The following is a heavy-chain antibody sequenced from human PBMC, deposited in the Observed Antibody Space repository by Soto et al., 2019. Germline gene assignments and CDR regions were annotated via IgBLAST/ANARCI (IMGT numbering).Heavy chain of an antibody. Sequence: GSLGLSSASSGFSFTNLAMSWVRQAPGKGLEWVAGIGASGDITWYADSVKGRLSISRDNSKNTLYLQLNSLRFEDTAVYYCAKDDFTDRGDDYFDYWGPGTLVTVSS. CDR1: GFSFTNLA. J-gene: IGHJ4*02. D-gene: IGHD2-21*02. CDR2: IGASGDIT. CDR3: AKDDFTDRGDDYFDY. V-gene: IGHV3-23*01.